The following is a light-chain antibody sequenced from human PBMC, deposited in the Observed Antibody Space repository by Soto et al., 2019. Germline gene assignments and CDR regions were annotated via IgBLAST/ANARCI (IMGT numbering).Light chain of an antibody. CDR1: QSISSTS. CDR2: GAS. J-gene: IGKJ4*01. V-gene: IGKV3-20*01. CDR3: QRYGNSPPLT. Sequence: VLTQSPGTLSLSPGERATLSCRASQSISSTSLAWYQHQQGQAPRLLVYGASVRASGIPDRFSGGGSGTDFTLTISRLEPEDFAVYYCQRYGNSPPLTFGGGTKVEIK.